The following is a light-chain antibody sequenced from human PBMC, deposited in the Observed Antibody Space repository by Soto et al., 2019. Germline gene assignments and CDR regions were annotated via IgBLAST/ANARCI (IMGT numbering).Light chain of an antibody. CDR3: LQDYNYPWT. CDR2: GAS. Sequence: EIVLTQSPGTLSLSPGERATLSCRASQSVSSSYLAWYQQKPGQAPSLLIYGASRRATGIPDRFSGSGSGTDFTLTISSLQPEDFATYYCLQDYNYPWTFGQGTKVDIK. V-gene: IGKV3-20*01. CDR1: QSVSSSY. J-gene: IGKJ1*01.